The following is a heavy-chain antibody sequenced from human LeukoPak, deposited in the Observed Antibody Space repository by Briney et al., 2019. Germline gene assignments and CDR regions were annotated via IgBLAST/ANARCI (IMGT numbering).Heavy chain of an antibody. V-gene: IGHV3-30*18. CDR3: AKDAELSYYYDSSGYYFDY. D-gene: IGHD3-22*01. J-gene: IGHJ4*02. CDR1: GFTFSSYG. CDR2: IPYDGSNK. Sequence: GRSLRLSCAASGFTFSSYGMHWVRQAPGKGLEWVAVIPYDGSNKYYADSVKGRFTISRDNSKNTLYLQMNSLRAEDTAVYYCAKDAELSYYYDSSGYYFDYWGQGTLVTVSS.